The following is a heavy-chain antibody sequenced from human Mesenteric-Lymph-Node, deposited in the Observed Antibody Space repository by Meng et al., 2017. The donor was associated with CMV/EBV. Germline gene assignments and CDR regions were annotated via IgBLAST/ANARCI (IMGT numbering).Heavy chain of an antibody. CDR1: GFTFSSYW. D-gene: IGHD3-10*01. CDR2: IKEDGSDK. J-gene: IGHJ4*02. Sequence: GGSLRLSCAASGFTFSSYWMTWLRQTPGKGLEWVANIKEDGSDKYYLDSVKGRFTISRDNARNSLYLQMDSLRAEDTAVYYCARVRINLRTMVRGVTDYWGQGTLVTVSS. V-gene: IGHV3-7*01. CDR3: ARVRINLRTMVRGVTDY.